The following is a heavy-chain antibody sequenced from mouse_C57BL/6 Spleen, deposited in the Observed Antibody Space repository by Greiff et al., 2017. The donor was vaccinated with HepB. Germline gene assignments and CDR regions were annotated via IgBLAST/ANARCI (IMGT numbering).Heavy chain of an antibody. J-gene: IGHJ4*01. CDR1: GFTFSDYG. D-gene: IGHD2-3*01. Sequence: DVMLVESGGGLVQPGGSLKLSCAASGFTFSDYGMAWVRQAPRKGPEWVAFISNLAYSIYYADTVTGRFTISRENAKNTLYLEMSSQRSEDTAMYYCARRDGYYAMDYWGQGTSVTVSS. CDR3: ARRDGYYAMDY. V-gene: IGHV5-15*04. CDR2: ISNLAYSI.